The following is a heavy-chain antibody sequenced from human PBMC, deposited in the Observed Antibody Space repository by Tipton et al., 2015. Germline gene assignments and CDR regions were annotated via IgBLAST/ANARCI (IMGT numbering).Heavy chain of an antibody. CDR3: ARTQGYFDGSGYYYDAFDI. Sequence: LGLSCTVSGGSVNSANYYWSWIRQPPGKGLEWIGYISYGGSTHYNPSFKSRVAISVATSKIQFSLTLNSVTAAATSVYYCARTQGYFDGSGYYYDAFDIWGQGTMVTVYS. CDR1: GGSVNSANYY. J-gene: IGHJ3*02. CDR2: ISYGGST. D-gene: IGHD3-22*01. V-gene: IGHV4-61*01.